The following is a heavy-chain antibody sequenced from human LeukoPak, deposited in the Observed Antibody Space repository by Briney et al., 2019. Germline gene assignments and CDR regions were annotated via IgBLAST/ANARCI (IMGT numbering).Heavy chain of an antibody. D-gene: IGHD2-8*01. Sequence: SVKVSCKASGGTFSSYAISWVRQAPGQGLEWMGRIIPILGIANYAQKFQGRVTITADKSTSTAYMELSSLRSEDTAVYYCARDSSGIVLMVYAIYFDYWGQGTLVTVSS. CDR1: GGTFSSYA. CDR3: ARDSSGIVLMVYAIYFDY. V-gene: IGHV1-69*04. CDR2: IIPILGIA. J-gene: IGHJ4*02.